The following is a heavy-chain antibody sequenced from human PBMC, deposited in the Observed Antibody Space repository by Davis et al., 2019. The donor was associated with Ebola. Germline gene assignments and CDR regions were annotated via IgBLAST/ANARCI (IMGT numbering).Heavy chain of an antibody. D-gene: IGHD1-26*01. J-gene: IGHJ4*02. CDR3: ARGREDGSYPSFDY. Sequence: PSETLSLTCTVSGGSISSYYWSWIRQPAGKGLEWIGHIYTSGSTNYNPSLKSRVTISVDTSKNQFSLKLSSVTAADTAVYYCARGREDGSYPSFDYWGQGTLVTVSS. V-gene: IGHV4-4*07. CDR1: GGSISSYY. CDR2: IYTSGST.